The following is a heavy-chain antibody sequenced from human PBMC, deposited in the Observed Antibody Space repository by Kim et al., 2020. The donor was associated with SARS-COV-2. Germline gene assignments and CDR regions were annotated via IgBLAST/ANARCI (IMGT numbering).Heavy chain of an antibody. CDR2: ISTGGGRT. J-gene: IGHJ4*02. V-gene: IGHV3-23*01. CDR3: TRGSAAGSHFDY. D-gene: IGHD6-13*01. CDR1: GFSFSSYA. Sequence: GGSLRLSCAASGFSFSSYAMNWVRQAPGKGLEWVSAISTGGGRTYVPDSVKGRFTISRDNSKNMFYLQMNSLRAEDTAVYYCTRGSAAGSHFDYWGQGTLVTVSS.